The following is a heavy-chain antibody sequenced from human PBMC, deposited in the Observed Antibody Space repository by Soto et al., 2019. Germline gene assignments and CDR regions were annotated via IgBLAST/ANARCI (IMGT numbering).Heavy chain of an antibody. CDR2: ISAIGVNI. CDR3: ATQDFRGTTGTT. J-gene: IGHJ4*02. D-gene: IGHD1-1*01. CDR1: VFNFMRYA. V-gene: IGHV3-23*01. Sequence: GSLRLSCASSVFNFMRYAMGWVRQAPGKGLEWVSVISAIGVNIHYVDSVKGRFTISRDNSKNTLYLQLNSLTVEDTAVYHCATQDFRGTTGTTWGQGTQVTVSS.